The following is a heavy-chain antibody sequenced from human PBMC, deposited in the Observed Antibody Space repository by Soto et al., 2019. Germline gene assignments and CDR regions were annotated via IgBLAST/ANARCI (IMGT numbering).Heavy chain of an antibody. CDR1: GGTFSSYT. D-gene: IGHD3-3*01. CDR3: ARDFDDFWSGYPPTAYYYMDV. V-gene: IGHV1-69*04. J-gene: IGHJ6*03. CDR2: IIPILGIA. Sequence: ASVKVSCKASGGTFSSYTISWVRQAPGQGLEWMGRIIPILGIANYAQKFQGRVTITADKSTSTVYMELSSLRSEDTAVYYCARDFDDFWSGYPPTAYYYMDVWGKGTTVTVSS.